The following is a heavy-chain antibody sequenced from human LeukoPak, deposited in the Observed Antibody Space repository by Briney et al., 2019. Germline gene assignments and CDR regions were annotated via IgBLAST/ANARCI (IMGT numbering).Heavy chain of an antibody. V-gene: IGHV3-7*03. CDR2: IKEDGTET. Sequence: GGSLRLSCAASGFMFSSNWMNWVRLAPGKGLEWVANIKEDGTETYYVDSVKGRFTISRDNAKNSLYLQMNSLRVEDTAVYYCAKEGRSLQTYWGQGTLVTVSS. D-gene: IGHD5-24*01. CDR3: AKEGRSLQTY. CDR1: GFMFSSNW. J-gene: IGHJ4*02.